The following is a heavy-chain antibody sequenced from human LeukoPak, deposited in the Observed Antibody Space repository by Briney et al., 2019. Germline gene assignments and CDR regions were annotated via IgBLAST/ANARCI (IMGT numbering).Heavy chain of an antibody. V-gene: IGHV4-30-4*01. D-gene: IGHD7-27*01. Sequence: SETLSLTCTVSGGSISSGDYYWSWIRQPPGKGLEWVGYIYYSGSTYYNPSLKSRVTISIDTSKSQFSLKLSSVTAADTAVYYCARDRTGDPGYFDYWGQGTLVTVSS. J-gene: IGHJ4*02. CDR2: IYYSGST. CDR1: GGSISSGDYY. CDR3: ARDRTGDPGYFDY.